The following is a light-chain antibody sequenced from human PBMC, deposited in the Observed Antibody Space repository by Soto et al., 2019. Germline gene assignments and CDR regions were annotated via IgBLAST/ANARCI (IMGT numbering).Light chain of an antibody. CDR2: DAS. Sequence: EIVLTQSPATLSLSPGERATLSCGASQSVSSSYLAWYQQKPGLAPRLLIYDASSRATGIPDRFSGSGSGTDFTLTISRLEPEDCAVDYCQQYGSSPRTFGQGTKLEIK. V-gene: IGKV3D-20*01. CDR3: QQYGSSPRT. J-gene: IGKJ2*02. CDR1: QSVSSSY.